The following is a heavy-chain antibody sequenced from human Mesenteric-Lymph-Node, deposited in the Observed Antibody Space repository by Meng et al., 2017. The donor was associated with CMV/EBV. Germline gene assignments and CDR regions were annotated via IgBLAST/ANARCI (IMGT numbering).Heavy chain of an antibody. CDR1: GGSISTYY. D-gene: IGHD4/OR15-4a*01. V-gene: IGHV4-59*12. J-gene: IGHJ6*02. Sequence: SETLSLTCTVSGGSISTYYWNWIRQPPGEGLEWIGQIYYTGSTNYNPSLKSRVTISVDTSRNQFSLNLSSVTAADTAVYFCARGRAMVQSYYYYYYAMDVWGQGTTVTVSS. CDR3: ARGRAMVQSYYYYYYAMDV. CDR2: IYYTGST.